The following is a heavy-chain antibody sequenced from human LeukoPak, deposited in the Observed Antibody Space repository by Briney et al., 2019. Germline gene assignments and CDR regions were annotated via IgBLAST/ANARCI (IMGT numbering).Heavy chain of an antibody. CDR1: GGSISSYY. V-gene: IGHV4-4*07. CDR3: ARIFDS. J-gene: IGHJ4*02. CDR2: LYTSGST. Sequence: SETLSLTCTVSGGSISSYYWSCIRQPAGKGLEWIGRLYTSGSTDYNPSLKSRVTMSVDTSKNQFSLKLTSMTAADTAVYYCARIFDSWGQGILVTVSS.